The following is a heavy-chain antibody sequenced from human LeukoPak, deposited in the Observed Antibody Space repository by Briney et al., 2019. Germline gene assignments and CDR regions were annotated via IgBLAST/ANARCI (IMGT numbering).Heavy chain of an antibody. J-gene: IGHJ1*01. CDR2: IYYSGST. V-gene: IGHV4-59*08. CDR1: GGSISSYY. D-gene: IGHD2-2*01. Sequence: PSETLSLTCTVSGGSISSYYWGWIRQPPGKGLEWMAYIYYSGSTNYNPSLKSRVTISLDTSKNQFSLKLSSVTAADTAVYYCARHEGCSSTSCYYAEYFQHWGQGTLVTVSS. CDR3: ARHEGCSSTSCYYAEYFQH.